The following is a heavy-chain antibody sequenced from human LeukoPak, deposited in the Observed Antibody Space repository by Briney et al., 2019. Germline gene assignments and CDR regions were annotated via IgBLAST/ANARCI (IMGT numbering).Heavy chain of an antibody. Sequence: PGGSLRLSCAASGFTFSDDHMSWIRQAPGKGLEWVSYISSSGSTIYYADSVKGRFTISRDNAKNSLYLQMNSLRAEDTAVYYCARDRVDPFYGMDVWGQGTTVTVSS. D-gene: IGHD5-12*01. CDR3: ARDRVDPFYGMDV. J-gene: IGHJ6*02. V-gene: IGHV3-11*01. CDR1: GFTFSDDH. CDR2: ISSSGSTI.